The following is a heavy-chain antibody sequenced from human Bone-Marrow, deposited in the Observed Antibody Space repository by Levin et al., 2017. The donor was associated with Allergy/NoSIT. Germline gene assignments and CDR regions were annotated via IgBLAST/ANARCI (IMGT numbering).Heavy chain of an antibody. D-gene: IGHD1-1*01. J-gene: IGHJ3*02. CDR3: ARDTGGFAFDI. CDR1: GGAISIFY. Sequence: SETLSLTCTVSGGAISIFYWSWIRQPPGKGLEWIGYIHASGRTSYNPSLKSRVTTSIDTSKDQFSLKLNSVTSADTAVYFCARDTGGFAFDIWGQGSLVTVSS. CDR2: IHASGRT. V-gene: IGHV4-59*01.